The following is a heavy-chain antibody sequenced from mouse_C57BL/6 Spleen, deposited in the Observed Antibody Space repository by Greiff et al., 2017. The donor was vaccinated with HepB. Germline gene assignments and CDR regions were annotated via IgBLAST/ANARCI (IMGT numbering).Heavy chain of an antibody. CDR2: ISDGGSYT. D-gene: IGHD2-4*01. Sequence: EVQLQQSGGGLVKPGGSLKLSCAASGFTFSSYAMSWVRQTPEKRLEWVATISDGGSYTYYPDNVKGRFTISRDNAKNNLYLQMSHLKSEDTAMYYCARESYDYPWFAYWGQGTLVTVSA. J-gene: IGHJ3*01. V-gene: IGHV5-4*01. CDR3: ARESYDYPWFAY. CDR1: GFTFSSYA.